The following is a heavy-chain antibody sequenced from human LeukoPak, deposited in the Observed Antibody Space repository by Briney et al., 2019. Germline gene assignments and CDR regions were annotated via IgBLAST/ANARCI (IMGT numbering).Heavy chain of an antibody. CDR2: INLKSGGT. J-gene: IGHJ4*02. CDR3: ARDPDLPLPIDY. Sequence: ASVKVSCKASGLIFSDYYMHWVRQAPGQGLEWMGWINLKSGGTRFAQKFQGRVTLTRDTSISTAYMEVSRLTSDDTAVYYCARDPDLPLPIDYWGQGTLVTVSS. V-gene: IGHV1-2*02. D-gene: IGHD3-3*01. CDR1: GLIFSDYY.